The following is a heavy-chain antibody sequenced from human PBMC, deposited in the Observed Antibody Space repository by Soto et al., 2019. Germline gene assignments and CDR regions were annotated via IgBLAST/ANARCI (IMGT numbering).Heavy chain of an antibody. V-gene: IGHV3-66*04. CDR3: AKPRSSLEWPPFDP. Sequence: PGGSMRLSCAASGFTVSSNYMSWVRQAPGKGLEWVSVIYSGGSTYYADSVKGRFTISRDNSKNTLYLQTNSLRAEDTAVYYCAKPRSSLEWPPFDPWGHGTLVTVSS. CDR1: GFTVSSNY. CDR2: IYSGGST. J-gene: IGHJ5*02. D-gene: IGHD3-3*01.